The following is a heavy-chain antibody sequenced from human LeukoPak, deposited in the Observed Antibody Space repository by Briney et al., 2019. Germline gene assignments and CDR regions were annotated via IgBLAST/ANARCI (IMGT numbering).Heavy chain of an antibody. CDR1: GGSISSSSYY. J-gene: IGHJ4*02. CDR2: IYYSGST. V-gene: IGHV4-39*07. D-gene: IGHD3-10*01. CDR3: ARDAQLLWFGSQGNYFDY. Sequence: SETLSLTCTASGGSISSSSYYWGWIRQPPGKGLEWIGSIYYSGSTYYNPSLKSRVTISVDTSKNQFSLKLSSVTAADTAVYYCARDAQLLWFGSQGNYFDYWGQGTLVTVSS.